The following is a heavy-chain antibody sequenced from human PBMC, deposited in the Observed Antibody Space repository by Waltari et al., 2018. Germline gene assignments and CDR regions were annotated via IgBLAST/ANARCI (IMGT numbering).Heavy chain of an antibody. CDR1: GGSITSDY. Sequence: QVQLMESGPGLVRPSETLSLTCNVSGGSITSDYWSWVRQPPGKGLEWVGYIYHSGTPNYNPSLRSRVSISVDTSKTQFSLKLNYVTAADTAVYYCARGHSTGWYLSHWGRGALVTVSS. D-gene: IGHD6-19*01. V-gene: IGHV4-59*01. CDR2: IYHSGTP. J-gene: IGHJ1*01. CDR3: ARGHSTGWYLSH.